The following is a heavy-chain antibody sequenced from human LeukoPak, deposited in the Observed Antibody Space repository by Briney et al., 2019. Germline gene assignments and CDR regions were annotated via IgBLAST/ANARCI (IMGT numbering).Heavy chain of an antibody. CDR2: FDPEDGET. D-gene: IGHD3-10*01. Sequence: ASVKVSCKASGYTFNSSYMHWVRQAPGKGLEWMGGFDPEDGETIYAQKFQGRVTMTEDTSTDTAYMELSSLRSEDTAVYYCATGLNYYGSGSPPGYWGQGTLVTVSS. CDR1: GYTFNSSY. V-gene: IGHV1-24*01. CDR3: ATGLNYYGSGSPPGY. J-gene: IGHJ4*02.